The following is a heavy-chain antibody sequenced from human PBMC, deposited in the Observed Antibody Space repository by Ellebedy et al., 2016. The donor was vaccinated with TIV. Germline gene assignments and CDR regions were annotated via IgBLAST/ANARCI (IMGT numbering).Heavy chain of an antibody. D-gene: IGHD6-6*01. V-gene: IGHV3-33*01. CDR3: AREEQLALPGVEYFQH. CDR1: GFAFSSFD. Sequence: GESLKISCAASGFAFSSFDMHWVRQAPGKGLEWVALIWYDGSYKYYADSVKGRFTISRDNSKKTLYLQMNSLRAEDTAVYYCAREEQLALPGVEYFQHWGQGTLVTVSS. CDR2: IWYDGSYK. J-gene: IGHJ1*01.